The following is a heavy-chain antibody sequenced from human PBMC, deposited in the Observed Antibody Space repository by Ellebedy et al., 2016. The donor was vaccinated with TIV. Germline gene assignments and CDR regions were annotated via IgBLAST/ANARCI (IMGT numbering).Heavy chain of an antibody. D-gene: IGHD3-10*01. V-gene: IGHV3-23*01. CDR1: GFTFSSCG. CDR2: VSSSGGHT. CDR3: AKDQYPYGSSPFDY. Sequence: GGSLRLXXAASGFTFSSCGMSWVRQAPGKGPQWVSSVSSSGGHTYSADSVKGRFTISRDNSKNTLYLQMNSLTAEDTAVYYCAKDQYPYGSSPFDYWGQGTLVTVSS. J-gene: IGHJ4*02.